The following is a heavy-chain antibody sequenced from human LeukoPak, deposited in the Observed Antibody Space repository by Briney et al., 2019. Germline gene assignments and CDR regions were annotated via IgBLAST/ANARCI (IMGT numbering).Heavy chain of an antibody. V-gene: IGHV3-30*18. CDR2: ISHEGSKT. J-gene: IGHJ1*01. CDR1: GFPFGSYG. CDR3: AKDAPGFWSGYYRWYFQH. Sequence: PGGSLRLSCEASGFPFGSYGIHWVRQVPGKGLEWVAVISHEGSKTYYADSVKGRFTISRDNSKNTLYPQMNSLRAEDTAVYYCAKDAPGFWSGYYRWYFQHWGQGTLVTVSS. D-gene: IGHD3-3*01.